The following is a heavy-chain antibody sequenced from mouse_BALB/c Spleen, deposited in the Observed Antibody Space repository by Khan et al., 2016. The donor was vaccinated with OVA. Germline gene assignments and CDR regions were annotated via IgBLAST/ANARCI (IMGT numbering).Heavy chain of an antibody. Sequence: EVQLQESGPSLVKPSQTLSLTCSVTGDSITSGYWNWIRKFPGNKLEYMGYIIYTGYTYYNPSLKSRISITRHTAKNQYYLHLNAVTDEDTATYYCARSTYRYAFVYWGQGTLVTVSA. D-gene: IGHD2-14*01. CDR2: IIYTGYT. J-gene: IGHJ3*01. CDR3: ARSTYRYAFVY. CDR1: GDSITSGY. V-gene: IGHV3-8*02.